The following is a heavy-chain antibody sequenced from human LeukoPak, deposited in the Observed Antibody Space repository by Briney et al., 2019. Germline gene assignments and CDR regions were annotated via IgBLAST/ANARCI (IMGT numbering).Heavy chain of an antibody. Sequence: PGGSLRLSCAASGFTFSGYWMSWVRQAPGKGLEWVANIKPDGSDKNYVDSLKGRFTISRDNAKNSLSLQMSSLRAEDTAMYYCARGHYQLSWGQGILVTVSS. J-gene: IGHJ5*02. CDR1: GFTFSGYW. V-gene: IGHV3-7*01. D-gene: IGHD2-2*01. CDR3: ARGHYQLS. CDR2: IKPDGSDK.